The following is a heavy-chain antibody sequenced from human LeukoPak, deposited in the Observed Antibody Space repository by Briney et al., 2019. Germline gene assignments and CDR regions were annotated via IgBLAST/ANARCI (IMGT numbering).Heavy chain of an antibody. CDR1: GFSFSSYW. V-gene: IGHV3-7*03. D-gene: IGHD3-22*01. J-gene: IGHJ4*02. Sequence: GGPLRLSCAASGFSFSSYWMSWVRQAPGKGLEWVANIKKDGSEKYYVDSVKGRFTISRDNAKNSLYLQMNSLRAEDTAVYYCAKVGSDYYDSSGYYPVGYWGQGTLVTVSS. CDR2: IKKDGSEK. CDR3: AKVGSDYYDSSGYYPVGY.